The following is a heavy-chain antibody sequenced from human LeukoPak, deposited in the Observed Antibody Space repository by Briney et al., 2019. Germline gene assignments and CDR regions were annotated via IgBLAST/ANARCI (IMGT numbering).Heavy chain of an antibody. Sequence: PGGSLRLSCAASGFTFSTYAMTWVRQAPGKGLVWVSTIYDNGGRTTYADSVTGRFTISRDNSKNTLYLQLSSLRAEDTAVYYCAKGPTGSSPRSESWGQGTLVTVSS. CDR1: GFTFSTYA. CDR2: IYDNGGRT. J-gene: IGHJ5*02. CDR3: AKGPTGSSPRSES. V-gene: IGHV3-23*01.